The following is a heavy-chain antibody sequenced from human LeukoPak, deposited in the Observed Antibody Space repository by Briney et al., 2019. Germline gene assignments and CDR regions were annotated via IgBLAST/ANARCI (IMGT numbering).Heavy chain of an antibody. Sequence: ASVKVSCKASGYTFTSYGISWVRQAPGQGFEWMGWISAYNGNTNYAQKLQGRVTMTTDTSTSTAYMELRSLRSDDTAVYYCARVAWRELGDAFDIWGQGTMVTVSS. CDR1: GYTFTSYG. V-gene: IGHV1-18*01. D-gene: IGHD1-26*01. J-gene: IGHJ3*02. CDR2: ISAYNGNT. CDR3: ARVAWRELGDAFDI.